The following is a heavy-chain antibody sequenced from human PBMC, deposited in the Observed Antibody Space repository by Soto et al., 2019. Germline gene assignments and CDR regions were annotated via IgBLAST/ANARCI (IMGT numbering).Heavy chain of an antibody. D-gene: IGHD6-19*01. CDR1: GGSISSYY. CDR3: SRAQTAVAGLQYFAY. Sequence: SETLSLTCTVSGGSISSYYWIWIRQPPVNGLEFIGYMYNTFSTIYNPSLKSRFTISLYTSKNHFSLKMNSLTAADTSVYYCSRAQTAVAGLQYFAYWGQGTLVTVSS. J-gene: IGHJ4*02. CDR2: MYNTFST. V-gene: IGHV4-59*01.